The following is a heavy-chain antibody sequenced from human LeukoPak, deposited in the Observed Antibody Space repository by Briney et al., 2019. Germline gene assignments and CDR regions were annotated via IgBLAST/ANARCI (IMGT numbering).Heavy chain of an antibody. CDR3: ASSYCSSTSCYRAFDI. V-gene: IGHV3-48*04. CDR2: VSSSSGTI. Sequence: PGGSLRLSCAASGFTFSRFSMNWVRQAPGKGLEWVSYVSSSSGTIYYADSVKGRFTISRDNAKNSLYLQMNSLRAEDTAVYYCASSYCSSTSCYRAFDIWGQGTMVTVSS. J-gene: IGHJ3*02. D-gene: IGHD2-2*01. CDR1: GFTFSRFS.